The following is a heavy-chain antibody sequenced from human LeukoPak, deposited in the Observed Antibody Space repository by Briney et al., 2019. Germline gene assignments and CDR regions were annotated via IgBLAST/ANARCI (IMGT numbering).Heavy chain of an antibody. V-gene: IGHV4-59*01. J-gene: IGHJ5*02. CDR2: IYYSGST. D-gene: IGHD6-19*01. CDR3: ARSGQWLVKGQYNWFDP. CDR1: GGSISSYY. Sequence: SETLSLTCTVSGGSISSYYWSWIRQPPGKGLEWVGYIYYSGSTNYNPSLKSRVTISVDTSKNQFSLKLSSVPAADTAVYYCARSGQWLVKGQYNWFDPWGQGTLVTVSS.